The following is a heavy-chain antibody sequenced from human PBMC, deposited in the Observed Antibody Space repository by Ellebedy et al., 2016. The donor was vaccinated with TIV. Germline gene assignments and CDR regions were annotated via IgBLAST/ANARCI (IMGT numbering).Heavy chain of an antibody. CDR1: GGSISSSY. J-gene: IGHJ4*02. V-gene: IGHV4-59*13. CDR3: ARARGYSTTWGIDY. CDR2: IYYSGST. D-gene: IGHD6-13*01. Sequence: SETLSLXXTVSGGSISSSYWNWIRQPPGKGLEWIGYIYYSGSTNYNPSLKSRVTISVDRSKNQFSLKLNSVTAADTAVYYCARARGYSTTWGIDYWGQGAVLTVSS.